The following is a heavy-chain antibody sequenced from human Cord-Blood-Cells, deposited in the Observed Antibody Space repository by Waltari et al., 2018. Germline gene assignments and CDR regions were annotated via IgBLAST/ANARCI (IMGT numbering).Heavy chain of an antibody. CDR2: INHSGST. Sequence: QVQLQQWGAGRLKPSGTLSLTCAVSGGSFSGYYWSWIRHPPGKGLEWIGEINHSGSTNYNPSLKSRVTISVDTSKNQFSLKLSSVTAADTAVYYCARHSSSWYYYFDYWGQGTLVTVSS. CDR1: GGSFSGYY. J-gene: IGHJ4*02. V-gene: IGHV4-34*01. CDR3: ARHSSSWYYYFDY. D-gene: IGHD6-13*01.